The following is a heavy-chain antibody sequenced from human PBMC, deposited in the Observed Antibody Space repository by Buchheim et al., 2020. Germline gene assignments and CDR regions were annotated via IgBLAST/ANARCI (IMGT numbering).Heavy chain of an antibody. J-gene: IGHJ5*02. CDR2: ISGSGGST. Sequence: EVQLLESGGGLVQPGGSLRLSCAASGFTFSSYAMSWVRQAPGKGLEWVSAISGSGGSTYYADSVKGRFTISREHSKNTPYLQMNSLRAEDTAVYYCAKSYAGWLLRSGNWFDPWGQGTL. CDR3: AKSYAGWLLRSGNWFDP. D-gene: IGHD3-22*01. CDR1: GFTFSSYA. V-gene: IGHV3-23*01.